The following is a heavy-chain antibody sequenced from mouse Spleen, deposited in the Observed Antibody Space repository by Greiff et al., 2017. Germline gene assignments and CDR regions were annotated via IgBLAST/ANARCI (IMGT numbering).Heavy chain of an antibody. Sequence: QVQLQQSGPELVKPGASVKISCKASGYAFSSSWMNWVKQRPGKGLEWIGRIYPGDGDTNYNGKFKGKATLTADKSSSTAYMQLSSLTSEDSAVYFCAKGGALTLSYYAMDYWGQGTSVTVSS. CDR3: AKGGALTLSYYAMDY. D-gene: IGHD3-1*01. CDR2: IYPGDGDT. V-gene: IGHV1-82*01. CDR1: GYAFSSSW. J-gene: IGHJ4*01.